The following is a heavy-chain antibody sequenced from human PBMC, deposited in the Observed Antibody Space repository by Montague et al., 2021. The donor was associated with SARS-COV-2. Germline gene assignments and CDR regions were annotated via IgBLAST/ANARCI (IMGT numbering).Heavy chain of an antibody. CDR3: ARIPVGSKYYFDF. V-gene: IGHV6-1*01. CDR2: TCYRLERYN. CDR1: GDSDGGEKAR. Sequence: CAISGDSDGGEKARCRSKRQTPERQLRRLGGTCYRLERYNDYAESVKSRITIDPDTSKHQFSLHLNSVTPEDTAVYYCARIPVGSKYYFDFWGQGTLVTVSS. J-gene: IGHJ4*02. D-gene: IGHD2-2*01.